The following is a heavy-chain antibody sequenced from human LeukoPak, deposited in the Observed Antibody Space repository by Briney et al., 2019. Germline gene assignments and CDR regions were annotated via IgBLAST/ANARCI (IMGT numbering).Heavy chain of an antibody. CDR1: GFTFSSYG. V-gene: IGHV3-23*01. D-gene: IGHD2/OR15-2a*01. J-gene: IGHJ4*02. CDR2: IITSSDRT. CDR3: AGSILTGDYFEY. Sequence: GGSLRLSCAASGFTFSSYGMSWVRQAPGKGLEWLSRIITSSDRTYYADSVKGRFTISRDNSKNTVYLQMNSLRAEDTAVYYCAGSILTGDYFEYWGQGTLVTVSS.